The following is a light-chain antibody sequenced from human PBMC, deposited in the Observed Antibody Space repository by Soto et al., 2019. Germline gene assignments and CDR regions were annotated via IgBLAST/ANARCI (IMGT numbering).Light chain of an antibody. CDR3: QSYDSSLSGYV. J-gene: IGLJ1*01. Sequence: QSVLTQPPSVAGAPGQRVTISFTGSSSNIGAGYEVHWYQQLPGTAPKLLIYGNSNRPSGVPDRFSGSKSGTSASLAITGLQAEDEADYYCQSYDSSLSGYVFGTGTKLTVL. V-gene: IGLV1-40*01. CDR1: SSNIGAGYE. CDR2: GNS.